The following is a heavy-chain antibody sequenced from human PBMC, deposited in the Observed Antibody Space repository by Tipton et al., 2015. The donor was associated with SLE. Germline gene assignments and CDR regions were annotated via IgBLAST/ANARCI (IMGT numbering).Heavy chain of an antibody. CDR3: ARGSITFGGLTNFDY. Sequence: TLSLTCTVSGGSIRSSSYYWGWIRQPPGKGLEWIGSIYYSGSTYYNPSLKSRVTISVDTSKNQFSLKLSSVTAADTAVYYCARGSITFGGLTNFDYWGQGTLVTVSS. J-gene: IGHJ4*02. V-gene: IGHV4-39*07. CDR1: GGSIRSSSYY. CDR2: IYYSGST. D-gene: IGHD3-16*01.